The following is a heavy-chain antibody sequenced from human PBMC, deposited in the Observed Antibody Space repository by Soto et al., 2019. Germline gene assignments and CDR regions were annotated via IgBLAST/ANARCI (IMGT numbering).Heavy chain of an antibody. V-gene: IGHV4-31*03. J-gene: IGHJ4*02. CDR3: ARSDSSGKTRYYFDH. Sequence: PSETLSLTCTVSGGSISSRSYYWSWIRPHPGKGLEWIGYIYSTESTNYNPSLKSRLSISVDMSASQFSLKLSSVTVADTAVYYCARSDSSGKTRYYFDHWGQGTLVTVSS. CDR2: IYSTEST. D-gene: IGHD3-22*01. CDR1: GGSISSRSYY.